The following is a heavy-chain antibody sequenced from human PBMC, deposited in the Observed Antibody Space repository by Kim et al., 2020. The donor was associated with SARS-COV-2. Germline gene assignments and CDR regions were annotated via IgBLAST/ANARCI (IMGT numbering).Heavy chain of an antibody. CDR3: ARVQDSLYDY. V-gene: IGHV6-1*01. CDR1: GDSVSSNRAT. J-gene: IGHJ4*02. CDR2: TYYRSKWYD. D-gene: IGHD6-13*01. Sequence: SQTLSLTCAISGDSVSSNRATWSWIRQSPSRGLEWLGRTYYRSKWYDDYAVSVKSRITINPDTSKNQFSLQLNSVTPEDTAVYYCARVQDSLYDYWGQGTLVTVSS.